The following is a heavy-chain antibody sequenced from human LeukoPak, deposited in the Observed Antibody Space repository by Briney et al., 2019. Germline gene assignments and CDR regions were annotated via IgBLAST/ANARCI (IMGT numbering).Heavy chain of an antibody. CDR3: ARVLHYGDYRYPEYYFDY. V-gene: IGHV4-59*11. J-gene: IGHJ4*02. D-gene: IGHD4-17*01. CDR1: VGSISSHY. CDR2: VYYSGST. Sequence: SETLSLTCTVSVGSISSHYWSWIRQPPGKGLEWNGYVYYSGSTNYNPSLKSRVTISVDTSKNQFSLKLSSVTAAATAVYYCARVLHYGDYRYPEYYFDYWAQGTLVTVSS.